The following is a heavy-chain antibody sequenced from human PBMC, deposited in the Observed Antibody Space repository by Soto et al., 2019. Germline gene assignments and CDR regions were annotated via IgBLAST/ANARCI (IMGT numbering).Heavy chain of an antibody. CDR1: GGSFSGYY. CDR3: ATATHPRAWPYNWFDP. CDR2: INHSGST. V-gene: IGHV4-34*01. Sequence: TSETLSLTCAVYGGSFSGYYWSWIRQPPGKGLEWIGEINHSGSTNYNPSLKSRVTISVDTSKNQFSLKLSSVTAADTAVYYCATATHPRAWPYNWFDPSGQGTLVTLPS. J-gene: IGHJ5*02.